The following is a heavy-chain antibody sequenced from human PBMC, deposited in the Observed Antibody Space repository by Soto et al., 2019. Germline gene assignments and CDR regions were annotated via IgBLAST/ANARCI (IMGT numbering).Heavy chain of an antibody. D-gene: IGHD1-7*01. Sequence: EMQLAESGGGLVQPGGSLKLSCAASGFTFSSSVVHWVRQAPGKGLEWVGHIENKAKNYATAYTASVKGRFTISRDDSKKTTYLQMNILKPDDTAVYYCASPLARELNPPPPFYNGVDVGGQGTTVPVPS. CDR1: GFTFSSSV. CDR2: IENKAKNYAT. CDR3: ASPLARELNPPPPFYNGVDV. J-gene: IGHJ6*02. V-gene: IGHV3-73*02.